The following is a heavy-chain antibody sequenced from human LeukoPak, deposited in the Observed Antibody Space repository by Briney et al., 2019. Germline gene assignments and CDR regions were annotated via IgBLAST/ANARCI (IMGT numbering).Heavy chain of an antibody. CDR1: GYTFSSYG. J-gene: IGHJ4*02. CDR2: ISAYNGNT. D-gene: IGHD3-22*01. V-gene: IGHV1-18*01. CDR3: ARGITMIVVVSPSDGGALDY. Sequence: GASVKVSCKASGYTFSSYGISWVRQAPGQGLEWMGWISAYNGNTNYAQKLQGRVTMTTDTSTSTAYMELRSLRSDDTAVYYCARGITMIVVVSPSDGGALDYWGQGTLVTVSS.